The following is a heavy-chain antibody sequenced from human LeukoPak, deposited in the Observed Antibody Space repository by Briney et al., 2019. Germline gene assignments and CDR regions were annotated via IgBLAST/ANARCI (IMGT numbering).Heavy chain of an antibody. D-gene: IGHD4-23*01. CDR3: AKDLVSPDYGGTPSDY. V-gene: IGHV3-23*01. Sequence: PGGSLRLSRAASGFTFSSYAMSWVRQAPGKGLEWVSAISGSGGSAYYADSVKGRFTISRDNSKNTLYLQMNSLRAEDTAVYYCAKDLVSPDYGGTPSDYWGQGTLVTVSS. CDR1: GFTFSSYA. CDR2: ISGSGGSA. J-gene: IGHJ4*02.